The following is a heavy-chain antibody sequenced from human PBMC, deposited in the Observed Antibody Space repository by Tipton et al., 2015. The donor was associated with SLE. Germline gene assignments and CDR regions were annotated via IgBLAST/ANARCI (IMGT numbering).Heavy chain of an antibody. CDR3: ARHYDFRGYNFFDP. CDR2: IHYSGTT. J-gene: IGHJ5*02. CDR1: GGSISSSSYY. D-gene: IGHD3-3*01. V-gene: IGHV4-39*01. Sequence: TLSLTCTVSGGSISSSSYYWTWIRQPPGKGLEWIGSIHYSGTTYYNPSVKGRVTMSVDPSKNLFSLKLISVTAADTAIYYCARHYDFRGYNFFDPWGRGTLVTVSS.